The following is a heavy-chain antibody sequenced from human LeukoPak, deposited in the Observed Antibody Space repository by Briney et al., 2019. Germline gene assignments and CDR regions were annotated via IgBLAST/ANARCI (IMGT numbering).Heavy chain of an antibody. CDR3: ASAPYPINYYFDY. CDR1: GFTFSSYA. V-gene: IGHV3-23*01. Sequence: QTGGSLRLSCAASGFTFSSYAMSWVRQAPGKGLEWVSAISGGGGSTYYADSVKGRFTISRDNAKSSLYLQMNSLRAEDTAVYYCASAPYPINYYFDYWGQGTLVTVSS. J-gene: IGHJ4*02. D-gene: IGHD1-1*01. CDR2: ISGGGGST.